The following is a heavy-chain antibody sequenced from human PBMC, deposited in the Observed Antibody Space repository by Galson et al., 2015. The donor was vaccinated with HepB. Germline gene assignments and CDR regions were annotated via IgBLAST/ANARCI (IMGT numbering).Heavy chain of an antibody. CDR1: GFTFSSYA. D-gene: IGHD3-9*01. J-gene: IGHJ4*02. V-gene: IGHV3-30*02. CDR2: IRYDGSSK. Sequence: SLRLSCAASGFTFSSYAMHWVRQAPGKGLEWVAFIRYDGSSKYYADSVKGRFTISRDNSKNTLYLQMNSLRAEDTAVYFCAKINDIVTGYHNFDYWGLGTLVTVSS. CDR3: AKINDIVTGYHNFDY.